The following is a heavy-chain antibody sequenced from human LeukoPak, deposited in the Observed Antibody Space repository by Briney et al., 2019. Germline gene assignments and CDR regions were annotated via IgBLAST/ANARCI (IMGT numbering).Heavy chain of an antibody. CDR3: ARTLGERNPKQQLVPPTDLEFDY. D-gene: IGHD6-13*01. V-gene: IGHV3-64*01. CDR2: IXXXXXXX. J-gene: IGHJ4*02. Sequence: PGGSLRLSCAASGSTFSSYAMHWVLQAPGKGLEYVSAIXXXXXXXYYANSVKGRFTISRDNSKNTLYLQMGSLRAEDMAVYYCARTLGERNPKQQLVPPTDLEFDYWGQGTLVTVSS. CDR1: GSTFSSYA.